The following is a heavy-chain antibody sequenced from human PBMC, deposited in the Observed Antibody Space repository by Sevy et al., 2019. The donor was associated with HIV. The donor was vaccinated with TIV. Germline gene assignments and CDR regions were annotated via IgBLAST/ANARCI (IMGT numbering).Heavy chain of an antibody. J-gene: IGHJ3*01. CDR2: ISPSGHAI. V-gene: IGHV3-48*03. CDR3: ARDIDSSGYSYASDL. Sequence: GGSLRLSCEASGFIFGNYEMNWVRQAPGKGLEWVSYISPSGHAIYYADSVKGRFTVSRDNAKNSLYLQMNSLRGDDTALYYCARDIDSSGYSYASDLWGQGTMVTVSS. D-gene: IGHD3-22*01. CDR1: GFIFGNYE.